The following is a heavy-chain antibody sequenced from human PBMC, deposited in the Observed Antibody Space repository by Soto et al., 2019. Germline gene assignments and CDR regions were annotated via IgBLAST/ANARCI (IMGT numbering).Heavy chain of an antibody. CDR1: GFTFSSYG. Sequence: QVQLVESGGGVVQPGRSLRLSCAASGFTFSSYGMHWVRQAPGKGLEWVAVISYDGSNKYYADSVKGRFTISRDNSKNTMYLQINSLRAEDMAVYYCAKTSIAAAGTFGFFIDYCGQGTLVTVSS. CDR2: ISYDGSNK. J-gene: IGHJ4*02. V-gene: IGHV3-30*18. CDR3: AKTSIAAAGTFGFFIDY. D-gene: IGHD6-13*01.